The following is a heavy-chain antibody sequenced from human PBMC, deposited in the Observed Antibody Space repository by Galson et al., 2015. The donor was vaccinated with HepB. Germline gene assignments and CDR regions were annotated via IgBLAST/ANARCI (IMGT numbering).Heavy chain of an antibody. Sequence: SLRLSCAASGFTFSSYSMNWVRQAPGKGLEWVSYISSSSSTIYYADSVKGRFTISRDNAKNSLFLQMNSLRAEDTAVYYCARRISGYSYAKTAGYGMDVCGQGTTVTVSS. CDR3: ARRISGYSYAKTAGYGMDV. V-gene: IGHV3-48*04. CDR2: ISSSSSTI. J-gene: IGHJ6*02. D-gene: IGHD5-18*01. CDR1: GFTFSSYS.